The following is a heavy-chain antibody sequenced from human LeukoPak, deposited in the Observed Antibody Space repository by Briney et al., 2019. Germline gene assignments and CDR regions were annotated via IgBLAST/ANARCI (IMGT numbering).Heavy chain of an antibody. J-gene: IGHJ4*02. CDR2: ISYSGST. CDR1: GGSLSPYY. Sequence: SETLSLTCTVSGGSLSPYYWSWIRQSPGKGLEWIGYISYSGSTNSHPSLKSRVTISVDTSKNQFSLKLSSVTAADTAVYYCARGVIARGSGSYFFDYWGQGTLVTVSS. CDR3: ARGVIARGSGSYFFDY. D-gene: IGHD3-10*01. V-gene: IGHV4-59*08.